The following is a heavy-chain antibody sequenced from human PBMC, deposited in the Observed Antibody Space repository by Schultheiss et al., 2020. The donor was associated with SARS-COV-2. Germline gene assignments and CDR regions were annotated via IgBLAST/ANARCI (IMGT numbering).Heavy chain of an antibody. CDR2: ISGSGGST. Sequence: GESLKISCAASGFTFSSYAMSWVRQAPGKGLEWVSAISGSGGSTYYADSVKGRFTISRDNSKNTLYLQMNSLRAEDTAVYYCARVWYRGYSRINWFDPWGQGTLVTVSS. J-gene: IGHJ5*02. D-gene: IGHD6-13*01. V-gene: IGHV3-23*01. CDR3: ARVWYRGYSRINWFDP. CDR1: GFTFSSYA.